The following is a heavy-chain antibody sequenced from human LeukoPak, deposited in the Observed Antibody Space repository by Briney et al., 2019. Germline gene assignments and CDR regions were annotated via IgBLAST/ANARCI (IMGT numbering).Heavy chain of an antibody. CDR1: GGSISGYY. CDR2: FSNSGTF. J-gene: IGHJ4*02. D-gene: IGHD5-24*01. V-gene: IGHV4-59*08. CDR3: ARVRTYDGYNFIDF. Sequence: SETLSLTCTVSGGSISGYYWSWIRQRPGQGLDYIGYFSNSGTFSYKPSLQSRVSMSMDKSKNQFFLRLTSVTAADTAVYYCARVRTYDGYNFIDFWGRGTLVAVSS.